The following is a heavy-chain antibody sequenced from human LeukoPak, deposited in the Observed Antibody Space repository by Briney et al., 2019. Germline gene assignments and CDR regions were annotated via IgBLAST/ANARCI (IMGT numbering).Heavy chain of an antibody. Sequence: SETLSPTCTVSGGSISSYYWSWIRQPPGKGLEWIGYIYYSGSTNYNPSLKSRVTISVDTSKNQFSLKLSSVTAADTAVYYCATHPDSSGFDYWGQGTLVTVSS. D-gene: IGHD6-19*01. CDR2: IYYSGST. CDR1: GGSISSYY. J-gene: IGHJ4*02. V-gene: IGHV4-59*01. CDR3: ATHPDSSGFDY.